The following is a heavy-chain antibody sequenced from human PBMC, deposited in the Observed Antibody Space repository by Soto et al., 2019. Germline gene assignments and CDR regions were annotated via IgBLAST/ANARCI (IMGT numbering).Heavy chain of an antibody. Sequence: SETLCLTCTVSGGSISSSSYYWGWIRQPPGKGLEWIGSIYYSGSTYYNPSLKSRVTISVDTSKNQFSLKLSSVTAADTAVYYCAREYSSSCSRLLDAFDIWGQGTMVTVSS. J-gene: IGHJ3*02. D-gene: IGHD6-6*01. CDR1: GGSISSSSYY. V-gene: IGHV4-39*02. CDR2: IYYSGST. CDR3: AREYSSSCSRLLDAFDI.